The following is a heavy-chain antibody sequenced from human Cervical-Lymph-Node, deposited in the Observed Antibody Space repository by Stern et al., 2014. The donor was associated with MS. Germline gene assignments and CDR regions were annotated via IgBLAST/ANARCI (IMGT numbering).Heavy chain of an antibody. CDR2: IITGNGDT. CDR3: TSLSGPLDS. Sequence: QVQLVQSGAEVKKPGASVKVSCKASGHTFAVHWVRQAPGQRLEWMGRIITGNGDTNYSQKFQGRVTITRATFASTAYMELRSLRSEVTAVYYCTSLSGPLDSWGQGTLVTVSS. D-gene: IGHD3-10*01. V-gene: IGHV1-3*04. CDR1: GHTFA. J-gene: IGHJ5*01.